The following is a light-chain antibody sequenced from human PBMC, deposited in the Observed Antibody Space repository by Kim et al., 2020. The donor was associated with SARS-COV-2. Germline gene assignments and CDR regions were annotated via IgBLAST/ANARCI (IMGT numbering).Light chain of an antibody. CDR3: QQYNSYPYT. CDR2: KAS. V-gene: IGKV1-5*03. CDR1: QSISSW. Sequence: DIQMTQSPSTLSASVGDRVTITCRASQSISSWLAWYQQKPGKAPNLLIYKASSLESGVPSRFSGSGSGTEFTLTISSLQPADFTTYYCQQYNSYPYTFGQGTKLEI. J-gene: IGKJ2*01.